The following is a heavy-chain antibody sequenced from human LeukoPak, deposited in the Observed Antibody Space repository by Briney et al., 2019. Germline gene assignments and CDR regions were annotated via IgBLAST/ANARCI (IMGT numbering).Heavy chain of an antibody. CDR2: IGTAGDT. D-gene: IGHD4-23*01. V-gene: IGHV3-13*01. CDR1: GFTFSSYD. J-gene: IGHJ3*02. Sequence: PGGSLRLSCAASGFTFSSYDMHWVRQATGKGLEWVSAIGTAGDTYYPGSVKGRFTISRENAKNSLYLQMNSLRAGDTAVYYCARDGGNPGAFDIWGQGTMVTVSS. CDR3: ARDGGNPGAFDI.